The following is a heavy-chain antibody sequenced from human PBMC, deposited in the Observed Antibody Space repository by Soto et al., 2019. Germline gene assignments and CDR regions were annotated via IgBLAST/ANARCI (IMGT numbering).Heavy chain of an antibody. Sequence: QVQLVQSGAEVKKPGASVKVSCKASGYTFTGYYMHWVRQAPGQVLEWMGWINPNSGGTNYAQKFQGWVTMTRDTSISTAYMELSRLRSDDTAVYYCARDRGYSGYDYYYYGMDVWGQGTTVTVSS. D-gene: IGHD5-12*01. CDR3: ARDRGYSGYDYYYYGMDV. CDR2: INPNSGGT. V-gene: IGHV1-2*04. J-gene: IGHJ6*02. CDR1: GYTFTGYY.